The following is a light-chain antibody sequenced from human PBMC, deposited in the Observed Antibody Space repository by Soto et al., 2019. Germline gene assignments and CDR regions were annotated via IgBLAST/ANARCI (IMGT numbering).Light chain of an antibody. CDR1: QSLLHSNGYNY. V-gene: IGKV2-28*01. CDR3: MQALHTPLT. Sequence: DMLVRQCALAGPVSPGEPAASCCRSGQSLLHSNGYNYLDWYLQKPGQSPQLLIYLGSNRASGVPDRFSGSGSGTDFTLKISRVEAEAVAPYYSMQALHTPLTFRQGPRLEIK. CDR2: LGS. J-gene: IGKJ5*01.